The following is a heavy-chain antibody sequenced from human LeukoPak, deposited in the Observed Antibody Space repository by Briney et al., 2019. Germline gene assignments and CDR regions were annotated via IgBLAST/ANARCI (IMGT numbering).Heavy chain of an antibody. CDR1: GFTVSSNY. CDR3: AREGGSYPDAFDI. CDR2: IYSGGST. Sequence: GGSLRLSCAASGFTVSSNYMSWVRQAPGKRLEWVSVIYSGGSTYYAHSVKGRFTISRHNSKNTLYLQMNSLRAEDTAVYYCAREGGSYPDAFDIWGQGTMVTVSS. D-gene: IGHD1-26*01. J-gene: IGHJ3*02. V-gene: IGHV3-53*04.